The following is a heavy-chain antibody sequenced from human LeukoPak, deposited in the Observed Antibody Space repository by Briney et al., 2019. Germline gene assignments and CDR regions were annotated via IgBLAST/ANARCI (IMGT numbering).Heavy chain of an antibody. D-gene: IGHD5-24*01. CDR2: INPKSGGT. J-gene: IGHJ4*02. V-gene: IGHV1-2*02. CDR3: ARSNDYYYHFNY. CDR1: GYTFTSYG. Sequence: GASVKLSCKASGYTFTSYGISWVRQAPGQGLEWMGWINPKSGGTNYAQKFQGRVTMTTDTSITTAYMELSRLRSDDTAVYSCARSNDYYYHFNYWGQGTLVTVSS.